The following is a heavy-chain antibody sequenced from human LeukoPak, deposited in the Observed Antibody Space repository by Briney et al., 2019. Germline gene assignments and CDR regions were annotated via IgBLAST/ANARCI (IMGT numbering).Heavy chain of an antibody. D-gene: IGHD6-13*01. Sequence: GGSLRLSCAASGFTFSSYGMHWVRQAPAKGLEGVAFIRYDGSNKYYADSVKGRFTISRDNSKDTLYLQMNSLRAEDTAVCYCAKGGVVAAAGTDYWGQGTLVTVSS. CDR3: AKGGVVAAAGTDY. CDR2: IRYDGSNK. CDR1: GFTFSSYG. V-gene: IGHV3-30*02. J-gene: IGHJ4*02.